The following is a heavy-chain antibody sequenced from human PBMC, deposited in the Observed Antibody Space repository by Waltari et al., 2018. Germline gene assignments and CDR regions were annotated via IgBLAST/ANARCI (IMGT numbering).Heavy chain of an antibody. D-gene: IGHD6-13*01. CDR2: IYQSGST. CDR3: ARAFIAAAGLFDY. V-gene: IGHV4-38-2*01. CDR1: GYSISSGYY. Sequence: QVQLQESGPGLVKPSETLSLTCAVSGYSISSGYYWGWLRQPPGKGLEWIGSIYQSGSTYDNPYLKIRVAIAVDTSKNQFSLKLSSVTAADTAVYYCARAFIAAAGLFDYWGQGTLVTVSS. J-gene: IGHJ4*02.